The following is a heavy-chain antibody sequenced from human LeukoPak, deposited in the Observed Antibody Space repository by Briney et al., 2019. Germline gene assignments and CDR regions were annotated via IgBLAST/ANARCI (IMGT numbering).Heavy chain of an antibody. CDR1: GGSFSGYY. V-gene: IGHV4-34*01. J-gene: IGHJ4*02. CDR2: INHSGST. Sequence: SETLSLTCAVYGGSFSGYYWSWIRQPPGKGLEWIGEINHSGSTNYNPSLKSRVTISVDTSKNQFSLKLSSVTAADTAVYYCARSNILEEYQLLLRGQGTLVTVSS. D-gene: IGHD2-2*01. CDR3: ARSNILEEYQLLL.